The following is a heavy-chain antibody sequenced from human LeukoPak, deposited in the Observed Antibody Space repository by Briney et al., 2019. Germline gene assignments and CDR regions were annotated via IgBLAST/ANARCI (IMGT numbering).Heavy chain of an antibody. CDR2: INPSGGST. V-gene: IGHV1-46*01. J-gene: IGHJ3*02. CDR1: GYTFTSYY. CDR3: ARVGDSSGYHHDAFDI. D-gene: IGHD3-22*01. Sequence: GASVKVSCKASGYTFTSYYMHWVRQAPGQGLEWMGIINPSGGSTSYAQKFQGRVTMTRDTSTSTVYMELSSLRSEDTAAYYCARVGDSSGYHHDAFDIWGQGTMVTVSS.